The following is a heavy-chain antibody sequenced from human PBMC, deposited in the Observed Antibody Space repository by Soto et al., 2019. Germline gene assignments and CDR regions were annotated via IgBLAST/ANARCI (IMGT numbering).Heavy chain of an antibody. D-gene: IGHD3-10*01. CDR1: GFNFNDYY. CDR2: ISSSSSDT. J-gene: IGHJ4*02. CDR3: ARGSSTVRGVTITVTNFDY. Sequence: QVHLVESGGGLVKPGGSLRISCAASGFNFNDYYMNWIRQTPGKGLAWISYISSSSSDTKYADSVKGRFTISRDNANTSLYLQMHSLRAEDTAVYFCARGSSTVRGVTITVTNFDYWGQGTLVTVSS. V-gene: IGHV3-11*06.